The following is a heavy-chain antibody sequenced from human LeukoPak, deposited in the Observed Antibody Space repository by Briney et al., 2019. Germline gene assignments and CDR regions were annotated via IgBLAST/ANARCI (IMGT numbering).Heavy chain of an antibody. CDR1: GFSFSNYA. CDR2: VSESGAGT. CDR3: AKGKVNHLGALDY. V-gene: IGHV3-23*01. D-gene: IGHD1-26*01. Sequence: GGSLRLSCAASGFSFSNYAMSWVRQAPGKGLEWVSSVSESGAGTYYADSVMGRFIISRDNSRKTFHLQMDSLRADDTAIYYCAKGKVNHLGALDYWGQGTLVTVSS. J-gene: IGHJ4*02.